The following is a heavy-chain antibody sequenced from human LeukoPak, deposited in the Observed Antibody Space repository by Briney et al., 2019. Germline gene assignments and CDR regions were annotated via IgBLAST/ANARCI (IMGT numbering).Heavy chain of an antibody. CDR3: ARVNYYDSSGYYPYGMDV. CDR2: INPSGSST. D-gene: IGHD3-22*01. J-gene: IGHJ6*02. V-gene: IGHV1-46*01. CDR1: GYTFTSYY. Sequence: ASVKVSCKASGYTFTSYYMHWVRQAPGQGLEWMGIINPSGSSTSCAQKFQGRVTMTRDTSTSTVYMELSSLRSEDTAVYYCARVNYYDSSGYYPYGMDVWGQGTTVTVSS.